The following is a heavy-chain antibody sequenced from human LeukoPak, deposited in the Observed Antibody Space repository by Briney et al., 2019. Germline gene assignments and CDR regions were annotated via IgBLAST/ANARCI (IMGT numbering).Heavy chain of an antibody. V-gene: IGHV3-30*18. CDR2: ISYDGNDI. J-gene: IGHJ4*02. CDR3: AKDGPVPGYD. Sequence: GGSLRLSCAASGFSFSSYGMHWVRQAPGKGLEWVSVISYDGNDIYYADSVRGRFTISRDNSNTLYLQMNSLRAEDTAVYYCAKDGPVPGYDWGQGTLVTVSS. D-gene: IGHD1-1*01. CDR1: GFSFSSYG.